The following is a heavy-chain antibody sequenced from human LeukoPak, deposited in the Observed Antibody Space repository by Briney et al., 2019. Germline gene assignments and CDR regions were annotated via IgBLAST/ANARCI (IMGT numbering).Heavy chain of an antibody. D-gene: IGHD6-6*01. J-gene: IGHJ4*02. V-gene: IGHV3-23*01. CDR1: GFTFSSSD. CDR2: TSGGGGST. CDR3: AIYSSSSSGY. Sequence: GGSLRLSCAASGFTFSSSDMSWVRQPPGKGLEWVSATSGGGGSTFYADSVKGRFTISRDKSKNTLFLQMNSLRAEDTAVYYCAIYSSSSSGYWGQGTLVTVSS.